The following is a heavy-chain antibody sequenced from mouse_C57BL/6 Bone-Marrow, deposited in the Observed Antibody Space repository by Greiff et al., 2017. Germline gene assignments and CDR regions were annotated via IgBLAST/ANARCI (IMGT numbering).Heavy chain of an antibody. Sequence: VQLQQSGPGLVQPSPSLSITCTVSGFSLTSYGVHWVRQSPGKGLEWLGVIWRGGSTDYNAAFMSRLSITKDNSKSQVFFKMNSLQADDTAIYYCAKGYYGYYAMDYWGQGTSVTVSS. V-gene: IGHV2-5*01. CDR3: AKGYYGYYAMDY. CDR1: GFSLTSYG. D-gene: IGHD1-1*01. CDR2: IWRGGST. J-gene: IGHJ4*01.